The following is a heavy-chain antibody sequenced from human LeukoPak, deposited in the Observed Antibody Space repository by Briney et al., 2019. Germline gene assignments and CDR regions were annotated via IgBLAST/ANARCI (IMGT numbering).Heavy chain of an antibody. J-gene: IGHJ2*01. D-gene: IGHD4-17*01. Sequence: SETLSLTCTVSGGSISSSSYYWGWIRQPPGKGLEWIGSIYYSGSTYYNPSLKSRVTISVDTSKNQFSLKLSSVTAAGTAVYYCARTVTYWYFDLWGRGTLVTVSS. V-gene: IGHV4-39*01. CDR2: IYYSGST. CDR3: ARTVTYWYFDL. CDR1: GGSISSSSYY.